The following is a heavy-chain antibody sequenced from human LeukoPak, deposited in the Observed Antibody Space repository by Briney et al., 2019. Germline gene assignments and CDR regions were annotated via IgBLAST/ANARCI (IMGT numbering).Heavy chain of an antibody. CDR3: ARALAVAGTGGFDP. V-gene: IGHV3-74*01. D-gene: IGHD6-19*01. J-gene: IGHJ5*02. CDR1: GFTCSNYW. Sequence: GGSLRLSCAASGFTCSNYWMHWVRQAPVKGLAWVSRMNSDGSSTSYADSVKGRFTISRDNAKNALYLQMNSLRAEDTAVYYCARALAVAGTGGFDPWGQGTLVTVSS. CDR2: MNSDGSST.